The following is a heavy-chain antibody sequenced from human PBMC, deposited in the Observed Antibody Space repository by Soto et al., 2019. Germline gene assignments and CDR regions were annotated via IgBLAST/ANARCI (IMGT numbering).Heavy chain of an antibody. D-gene: IGHD6-13*01. Sequence: SETLSLTCTVSGDTISSTRWWSWVRQSPGKGLEWIGGIYYLGTTDYNPSLKSRVTISVDKSKNQFSLKLSSVTAADTAVYYCARRGSSSWYGYWGQGTLVTVSS. CDR3: ARRGSSSWYGY. V-gene: IGHV4-4*02. CDR2: IYYLGTT. J-gene: IGHJ4*02. CDR1: GDTISSTRW.